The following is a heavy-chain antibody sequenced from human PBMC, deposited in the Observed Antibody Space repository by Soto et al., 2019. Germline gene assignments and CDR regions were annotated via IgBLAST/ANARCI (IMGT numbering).Heavy chain of an antibody. Sequence: QVHLEQSGAEVKKPGDSVKVSCKASGYTFTHFYITWVRQAPGQGLEWMGAISPHNFNTNFAQKFQGRVTLTTDTSTNTAYMELRSLTSDDTAVYYCARDEGGYDILTGYYKAHHFVYWGQGVLVTVSS. D-gene: IGHD3-9*01. J-gene: IGHJ4*02. CDR2: ISPHNFNT. CDR3: ARDEGGYDILTGYYKAHHFVY. V-gene: IGHV1-18*01. CDR1: GYTFTHFY.